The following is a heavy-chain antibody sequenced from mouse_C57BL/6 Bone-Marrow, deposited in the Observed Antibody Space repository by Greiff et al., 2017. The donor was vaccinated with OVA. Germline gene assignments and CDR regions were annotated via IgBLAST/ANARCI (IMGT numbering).Heavy chain of an antibody. CDR2: IYPGSGST. V-gene: IGHV1-55*01. CDR1: GYTFTSYW. J-gene: IGHJ3*01. CDR3: ARSELLGFNWFAY. D-gene: IGHD2-2*01. Sequence: VQLQQPGAELVKPGASVKMSCKASGYTFTSYWITWVKQRPGQGLEWIGDIYPGSGSTNYNEKFKSKATLTVDTSSSTAYMQLSSLTSEDSAVYYCARSELLGFNWFAYWGQGTLVTVSA.